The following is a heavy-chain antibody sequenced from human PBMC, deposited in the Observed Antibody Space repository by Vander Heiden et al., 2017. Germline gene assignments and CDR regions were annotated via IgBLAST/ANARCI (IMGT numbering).Heavy chain of an antibody. V-gene: IGHV3-21*01. CDR1: GSTFSSYS. D-gene: IGHD6-19*01. Sequence: EVQLVESGGGLVKPGGSLRLSCAASGSTFSSYSMNWVRQAPGKGVEWVSSISSSSSYIYYADSVKGRFTISRDNAKNSLYLQMNSLRAEDTAVYYCARVQDSSGWYEVDYWGQGTLVTVSS. J-gene: IGHJ4*02. CDR3: ARVQDSSGWYEVDY. CDR2: ISSSSSYI.